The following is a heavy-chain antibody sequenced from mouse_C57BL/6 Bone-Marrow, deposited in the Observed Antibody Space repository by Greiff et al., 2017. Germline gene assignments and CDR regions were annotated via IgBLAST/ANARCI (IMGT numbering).Heavy chain of an antibody. CDR3: GGGYYDFWYFDV. V-gene: IGHV5-17*01. Sequence: DVMLVESGGGLVKPGGSLKLSCAASGFTFSDYGMHWVRQAPEKGLEWVAYISSGSSTIYYADTVKGRFTISRDNAKNTLFLQMTCLRSEDAAMYCCGGGYYDFWYFDVWGTGTTVTVSS. D-gene: IGHD2-4*01. J-gene: IGHJ1*03. CDR2: ISSGSSTI. CDR1: GFTFSDYG.